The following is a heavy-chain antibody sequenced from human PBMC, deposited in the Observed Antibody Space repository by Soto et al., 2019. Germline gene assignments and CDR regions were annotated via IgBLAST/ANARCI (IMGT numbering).Heavy chain of an antibody. CDR2: MNPNSGNT. V-gene: IGHV1-8*01. J-gene: IGHJ6*02. CDR1: GYTFTSYD. D-gene: IGHD2-21*01. Sequence: GASVKVSCKASGYTFTSYDINWVRQATGQGLEWMGWMNPNSGNTGYAQKFQGRVTMTRNTSISTAYMELSSLRSEDTAVHYCARVSCLWRGYYYYGMDVWGQGTTVTVSS. CDR3: ARVSCLWRGYYYYGMDV.